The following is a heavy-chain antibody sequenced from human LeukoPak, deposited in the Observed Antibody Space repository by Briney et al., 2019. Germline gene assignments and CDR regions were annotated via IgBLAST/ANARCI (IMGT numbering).Heavy chain of an antibody. V-gene: IGHV3-74*01. CDR1: GFTFSGYW. Sequence: GGSLRLSCAASGFTFSGYWMHWVRQAPGKGLVWVSRTNRDDSDTSYADSVKGRFTIYRDKAKSTLYLQMNSLRVEDTAVYYCARSANYFDTSGQDYWGQGTLVTVSS. CDR2: TNRDDSDT. D-gene: IGHD3-22*01. J-gene: IGHJ4*02. CDR3: ARSANYFDTSGQDY.